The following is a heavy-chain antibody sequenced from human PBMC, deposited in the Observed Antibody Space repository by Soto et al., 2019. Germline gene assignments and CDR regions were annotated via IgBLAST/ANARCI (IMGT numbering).Heavy chain of an antibody. J-gene: IGHJ5*02. D-gene: IGHD6-13*01. V-gene: IGHV1-69*01. Sequence: QVQLVQSGAEVKKPGSSVKVSCKASGGTFSSYAISWVRQAPGQGLEWMGGIIPIFGTANYAQKFQGRVTITADESTSTAYMERSSLRSEDTAVYYCARSPRGIAAAGTGWFDPWGQGTLVTVSS. CDR2: IIPIFGTA. CDR1: GGTFSSYA. CDR3: ARSPRGIAAAGTGWFDP.